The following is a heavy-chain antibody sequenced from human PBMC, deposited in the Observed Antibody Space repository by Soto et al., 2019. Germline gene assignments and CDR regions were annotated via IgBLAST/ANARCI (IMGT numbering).Heavy chain of an antibody. CDR2: IIPIFGTA. CDR1: GGTFSSYA. Sequence: SVKVSCKASGGTFSSYAISWVRQAPGQGLEWMGGIIPIFGTANYAQKFQGRVTITADESTSTAYMELSSLRSEDTAVYYCARIPGIDIVVVPAAIWGNYYYGMDVWGQVTTVTVSS. J-gene: IGHJ6*02. V-gene: IGHV1-69*13. D-gene: IGHD2-2*02. CDR3: ARIPGIDIVVVPAAIWGNYYYGMDV.